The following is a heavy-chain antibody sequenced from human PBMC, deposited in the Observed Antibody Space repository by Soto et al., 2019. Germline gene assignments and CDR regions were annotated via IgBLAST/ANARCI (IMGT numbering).Heavy chain of an antibody. V-gene: IGHV3-7*03. Sequence: GALRLSCAACGWTFGSYWLTWVRQAPGKELERVANIKVDGSEKYYVDSVKGRFIISRDNAKNSLYLQMNSLRAEDTAVYYCARDRGWQTFDYWGQGTLVTVSS. CDR1: GWTFGSYW. CDR3: ARDRGWQTFDY. D-gene: IGHD3-10*01. CDR2: IKVDGSEK. J-gene: IGHJ4*02.